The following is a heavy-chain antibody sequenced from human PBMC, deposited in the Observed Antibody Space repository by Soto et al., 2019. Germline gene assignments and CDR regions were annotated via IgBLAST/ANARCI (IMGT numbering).Heavy chain of an antibody. J-gene: IGHJ6*02. CDR1: GFALNSYD. CDR2: ISSSGSTI. V-gene: IGHV3-48*03. Sequence: PGGSLRLSCAASGFALNSYDMNWVRQAPGKGLEWVSYISSSGSTIYFADSVKGRFTISRDNAKNSMYLQMNSLRAEDTAVYYCAKNRAISYYSYGMDVWGQGTTVTVSS. CDR3: AKNRAISYYSYGMDV. D-gene: IGHD3-3*02.